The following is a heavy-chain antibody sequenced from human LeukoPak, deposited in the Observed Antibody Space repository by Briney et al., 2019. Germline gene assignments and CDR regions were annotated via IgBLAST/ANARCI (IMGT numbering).Heavy chain of an antibody. CDR2: IKQDGSEK. Sequence: GGSLRLSCVASGFTSTSYWMSWVRQAPGKGLEWVANIKQDGSEKNYVDSVKGRFTISRDNAKNSMSLQMNSLRAEDTAVYYCTREGIIAGVDYWGQGTLVTVSS. V-gene: IGHV3-7*01. CDR1: GFTSTSYW. J-gene: IGHJ4*02. CDR3: TREGIIAGVDY. D-gene: IGHD6-13*01.